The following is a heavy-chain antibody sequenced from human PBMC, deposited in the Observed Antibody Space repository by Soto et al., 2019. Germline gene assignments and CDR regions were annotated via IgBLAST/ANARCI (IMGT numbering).Heavy chain of an antibody. J-gene: IGHJ4*02. Sequence: ASVKVSCKASGGTFSSYAISWVRQAPGQGLEWMGGIIPIFGTANYAQKFQGRVTITADESTSTAYMGLSSLRSEDTAVYYCARAYPYYDFWSGYYAPFDYWGQGTLVTVSS. D-gene: IGHD3-3*01. CDR1: GGTFSSYA. CDR2: IIPIFGTA. CDR3: ARAYPYYDFWSGYYAPFDY. V-gene: IGHV1-69*13.